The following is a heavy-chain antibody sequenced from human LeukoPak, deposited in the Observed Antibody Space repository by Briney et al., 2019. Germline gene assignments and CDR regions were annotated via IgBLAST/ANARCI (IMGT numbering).Heavy chain of an antibody. CDR2: ISGSGGST. CDR3: ARLDVRYYYYMDV. J-gene: IGHJ6*03. CDR1: GFTFSSYG. Sequence: PGGSLRLSCAASGFTFSSYGMSWVRQAPGKGLEWVSAISGSGGSTYYADSVKGRFTISRDNSKNTLYLQMNSLRAEDTAVYYCARLDVRYYYYMDVWGKGTTVTISS. V-gene: IGHV3-23*01.